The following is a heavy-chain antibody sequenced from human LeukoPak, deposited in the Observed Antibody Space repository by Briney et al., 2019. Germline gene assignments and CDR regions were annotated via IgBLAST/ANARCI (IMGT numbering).Heavy chain of an antibody. Sequence: GGSLRLSCAASGFTFSSYSMNWVRQAPGKGLEWVSSISSSSSYIYYADSVKGRFTISRDNSNNTLYLQMNSLRVEDTAVYHCARGGYSSDWYFDYGGQGTLVTVSS. CDR1: GFTFSSYS. D-gene: IGHD6-19*01. CDR3: ARGGYSSDWYFDY. J-gene: IGHJ4*02. CDR2: ISSSSSYI. V-gene: IGHV3-21*04.